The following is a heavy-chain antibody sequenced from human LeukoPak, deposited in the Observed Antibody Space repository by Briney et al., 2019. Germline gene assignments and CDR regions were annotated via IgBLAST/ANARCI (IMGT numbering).Heavy chain of an antibody. J-gene: IGHJ4*02. CDR3: AKDTGQWPIRTFDY. Sequence: GGSLRLSCAASGFTFSSYAMTWVRQAPGKGLEWDSGISYSGGTKYYADSVKGRFTISRDNSKNTLYLQMSSLRAEDTAVYYCAKDTGQWPIRTFDYWGQGTLVTVSS. V-gene: IGHV3-23*01. D-gene: IGHD6-19*01. CDR1: GFTFSSYA. CDR2: ISYSGGTK.